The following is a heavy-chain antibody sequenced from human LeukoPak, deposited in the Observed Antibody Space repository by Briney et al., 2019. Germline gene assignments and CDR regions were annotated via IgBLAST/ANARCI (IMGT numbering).Heavy chain of an antibody. CDR1: GFTFSNSP. CDR3: AKEGYCSGGSCYGLPYFDY. D-gene: IGHD2-15*01. V-gene: IGHV3-23*01. J-gene: IGHJ4*02. CDR2: IGGSGGAT. Sequence: GGSLRLSCAASGFTFSNSPMEWVRQAPGKGLEWVSTIGGSGGATHYADSVKGRFTISRDNSKNTLYLQMNSLRAEDTAVYYCAKEGYCSGGSCYGLPYFDYWGQGTLVTVSS.